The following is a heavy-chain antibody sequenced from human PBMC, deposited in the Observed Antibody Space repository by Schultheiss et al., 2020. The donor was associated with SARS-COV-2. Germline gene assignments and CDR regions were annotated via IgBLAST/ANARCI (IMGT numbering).Heavy chain of an antibody. D-gene: IGHD2-15*01. CDR3: TRDNIVVVVAATHGMDV. J-gene: IGHJ6*02. Sequence: GGSLRLSCAASGFTFSSYDMHWVRQAPGKGLEWVGFIRSKAYGGTTEYAASVKGRFTISRDDSKSIAYLQMNSLKTEDTAVYYCTRDNIVVVVAATHGMDVWGQGTTVTVSS. V-gene: IGHV3-49*04. CDR2: IRSKAYGGTT. CDR1: GFTFSSYD.